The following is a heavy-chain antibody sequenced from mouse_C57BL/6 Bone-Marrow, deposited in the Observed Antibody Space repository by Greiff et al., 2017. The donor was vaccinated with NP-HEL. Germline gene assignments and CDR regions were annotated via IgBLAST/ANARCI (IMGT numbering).Heavy chain of an antibody. Sequence: EVQLQESVAELVRPGASVKLSCTASGFNIKNTYMHWVKQSPEQGLEWIGTIGPADGNTKYAPKFQGKATITADTTSNTAYLQLSSLTSEDTAIYYCVLISYENYWGQGTTLTVSS. CDR3: VLISYENY. CDR1: GFNIKNTY. V-gene: IGHV14-3*01. J-gene: IGHJ2*01. D-gene: IGHD1-1*01. CDR2: IGPADGNT.